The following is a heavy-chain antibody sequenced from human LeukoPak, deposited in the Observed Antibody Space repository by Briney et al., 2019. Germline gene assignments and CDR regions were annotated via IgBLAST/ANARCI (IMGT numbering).Heavy chain of an antibody. CDR1: GFTFSSYG. D-gene: IGHD4-11*01. V-gene: IGHV3-33*01. J-gene: IGHJ5*02. CDR2: IWYDGSNK. CDR3: ARDEEQQLIREYNWLDP. Sequence: PGRSLRLSCAASGFTFSSYGMHWVRQAPGKGLEWVAVIWYDGSNKYYADSVKGRFTISRDNSKNTLYLQMISLRAEDTAVYYCARDEEQQLIREYNWLDPWGQGTLVTVSS.